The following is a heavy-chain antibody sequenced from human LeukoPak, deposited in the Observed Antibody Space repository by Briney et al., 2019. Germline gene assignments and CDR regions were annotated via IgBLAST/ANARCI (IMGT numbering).Heavy chain of an antibody. CDR1: GGSISSSSYY. D-gene: IGHD3-10*01. J-gene: IGHJ4*02. Sequence: SETLSLTCTVSGGSISSSSYYWGWIRQPPGKGLGWIGSIYYSGSTYYNPSLKSRVTISVDTSKNQFSLELSSVTAADTAVYYCASNYYGSGSYGYWGQGTLVTVSS. V-gene: IGHV4-39*07. CDR3: ASNYYGSGSYGY. CDR2: IYYSGST.